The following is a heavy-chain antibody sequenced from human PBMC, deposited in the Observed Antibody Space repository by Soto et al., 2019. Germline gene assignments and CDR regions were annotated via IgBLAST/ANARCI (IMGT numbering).Heavy chain of an antibody. CDR3: ARDRLFTFFGVVSTLDYYYGMDV. CDR1: GYTFTSYF. V-gene: IGHV1-46*01. J-gene: IGHJ6*02. CDR2: INPGAGST. D-gene: IGHD3-3*01. Sequence: ASVKVSCKASGYTFTSYFLHWVRQAPGQGLEWMGIINPGAGSTTYAQNFQGRVTMTSDTSTSTAFMELSSLRSDDTAVYYCARDRLFTFFGVVSTLDYYYGMDVWGQGTTVTVSS.